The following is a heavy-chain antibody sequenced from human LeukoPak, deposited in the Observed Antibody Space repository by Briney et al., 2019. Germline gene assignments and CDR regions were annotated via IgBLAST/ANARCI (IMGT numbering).Heavy chain of an antibody. Sequence: ASQKVSCKVSGYTRSVLSMHWVRHAPGQPVGWMLGFDPEDGETIYAQKFQGRVTMTEDTSTDTAYMELSSLRSGDTAVYYCATLDSIAAREPFDYWGQGTLVTVSP. CDR1: GYTRSVLS. D-gene: IGHD6-6*01. CDR3: ATLDSIAAREPFDY. J-gene: IGHJ4*02. V-gene: IGHV1-24*01. CDR2: FDPEDGET.